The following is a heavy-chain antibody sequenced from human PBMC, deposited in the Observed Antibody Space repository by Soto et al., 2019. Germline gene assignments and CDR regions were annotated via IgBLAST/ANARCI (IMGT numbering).Heavy chain of an antibody. D-gene: IGHD3-22*01. Sequence: GGSLRLSCAAAGFAFEDYAMHWVRQVPGKGLEGVSLTNSDGIDSYYADSVKGRFTISRANAKSTLYLQMDRLRPEDTALYFCAKSVYYYDSSPLDHWGQGTLVTVSS. V-gene: IGHV3-43D*04. CDR3: AKSVYYYDSSPLDH. CDR2: TNSDGIDS. CDR1: GFAFEDYA. J-gene: IGHJ4*02.